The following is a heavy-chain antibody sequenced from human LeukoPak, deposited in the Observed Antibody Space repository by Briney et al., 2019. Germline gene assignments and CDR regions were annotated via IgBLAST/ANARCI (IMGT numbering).Heavy chain of an antibody. J-gene: IGHJ4*02. CDR2: ISSSGSYI. CDR1: GFTFSSYS. V-gene: IGHV3-21*01. D-gene: IGHD6-6*01. Sequence: GGSLRLSCAASGFTFSSYSMNLVRQAPGKGLEWVSCISSSGSYIYYADSVKGRFTISRGNAKNSLYLQMDRLRAEDTAVYYCARDEYASSPGYFDYWGQGTLVTVSS. CDR3: ARDEYASSPGYFDY.